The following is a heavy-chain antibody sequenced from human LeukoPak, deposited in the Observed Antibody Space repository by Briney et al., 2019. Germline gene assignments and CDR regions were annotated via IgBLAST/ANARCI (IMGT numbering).Heavy chain of an antibody. D-gene: IGHD2-2*01. CDR1: GFTFSSYA. Sequence: GGSLRLSCATSGFTFSSYAMSWVRQTPGKGLEWVSAISASGGSTDYADSVKGRFTISRDISKNTLSLQMNSLRAEDTALYYCARAMPCTSTLCYRFDYWGQGALVTVSS. CDR2: ISASGGST. CDR3: ARAMPCTSTLCYRFDY. V-gene: IGHV3-23*01. J-gene: IGHJ4*02.